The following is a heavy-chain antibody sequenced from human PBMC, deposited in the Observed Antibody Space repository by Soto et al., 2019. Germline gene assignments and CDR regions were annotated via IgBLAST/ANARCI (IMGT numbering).Heavy chain of an antibody. J-gene: IGHJ3*02. V-gene: IGHV4-59*01. D-gene: IGHD3-10*01. CDR3: AGRYGSASDI. Sequence: QVQLQESGPGLVKPSETLSLTCTVSGGSISSYYWSWIRQPPGKGLEWIGYIYYSGSTNYNPSLKRRVTISVDTSKNQFSLKLSSVTAADTAVYYCAGRYGSASDIWGQGTNVTVSS. CDR2: IYYSGST. CDR1: GGSISSYY.